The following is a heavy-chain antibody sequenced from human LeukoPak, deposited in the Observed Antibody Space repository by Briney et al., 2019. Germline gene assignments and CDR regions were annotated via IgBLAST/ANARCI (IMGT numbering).Heavy chain of an antibody. CDR2: LVPILNMG. J-gene: IGHJ4*02. D-gene: IGHD1-26*01. Sequence: GASVKVSCKASGDSFSSDVINWVRQAPGQGPEWMGRLVPILNMGNYAERFQDRITLTADTSTSTAYMELSSLTSEDTAVYYCARDPVSIGSYRGDYFDYWGQGTLVTVSS. V-gene: IGHV1-69*04. CDR3: ARDPVSIGSYRGDYFDY. CDR1: GDSFSSDV.